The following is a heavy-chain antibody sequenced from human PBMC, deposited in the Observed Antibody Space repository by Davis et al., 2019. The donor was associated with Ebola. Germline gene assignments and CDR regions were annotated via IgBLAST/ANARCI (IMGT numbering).Heavy chain of an antibody. CDR1: GFSFRNHG. J-gene: IGHJ6*02. CDR2: ISDEGTKK. V-gene: IGHV3-30*18. Sequence: PGGSLRLSCAASGFSFRNHGMNWVRQAPGKGLEWLAVISDEGTKKFYADSVKGRFTISRDNSKNTLYLQLNSLRPEDTAVYYCAKDPLGPAIYFYVMDVWGQGTTVTVSS. D-gene: IGHD7-27*01. CDR3: AKDPLGPAIYFYVMDV.